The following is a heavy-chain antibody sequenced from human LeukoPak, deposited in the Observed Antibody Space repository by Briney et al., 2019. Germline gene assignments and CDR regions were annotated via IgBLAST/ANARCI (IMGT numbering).Heavy chain of an antibody. CDR1: GGSISSYS. V-gene: IGHV4-59*01. CDR3: ARHRDGYTNQAFDY. D-gene: IGHD5-24*01. Sequence: SETLSLTCTVSGGSISSYSCSWIRQPPGKGLEWIGYIYYSGGTSYNPSLKSRVTISVDTSKNQFSLKLSSVTAADTAVYYCARHRDGYTNQAFDYWGQGTLVTVSS. J-gene: IGHJ4*02. CDR2: IYYSGGT.